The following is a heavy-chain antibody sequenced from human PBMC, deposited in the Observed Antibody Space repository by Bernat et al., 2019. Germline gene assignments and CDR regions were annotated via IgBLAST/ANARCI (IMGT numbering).Heavy chain of an antibody. D-gene: IGHD3-10*01. V-gene: IGHV3-30-3*01. CDR1: GFTFSSYA. Sequence: QVQLVESGGGVVQPGRSLRLSCAASGFTFSSYAMHWVRQAPGKGLEWVAVISYDGSNKYYADSVKGRFTISRDNSKNTLYLQMNSLRAEDTAVYYCARDEGTMVRGVIVRGYYYYGMDVWGQGTTVTVSS. J-gene: IGHJ6*02. CDR3: ARDEGTMVRGVIVRGYYYYGMDV. CDR2: ISYDGSNK.